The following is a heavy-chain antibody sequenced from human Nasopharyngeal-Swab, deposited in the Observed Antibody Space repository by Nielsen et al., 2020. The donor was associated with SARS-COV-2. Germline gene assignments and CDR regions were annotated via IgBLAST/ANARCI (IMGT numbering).Heavy chain of an antibody. D-gene: IGHD4-17*01. CDR3: ARDRTVTTTVYFDY. J-gene: IGHJ4*02. Sequence: GESLKIPCAASGFTFSSYGMHWVRQAPGKGLEWVAVIWYDGSNKYYADSVKGRFTISRDNSKNTLYLQMNSLRAEDTAVYYCARDRTVTTTVYFDYWGQGTLVTVSS. CDR2: IWYDGSNK. CDR1: GFTFSSYG. V-gene: IGHV3-33*01.